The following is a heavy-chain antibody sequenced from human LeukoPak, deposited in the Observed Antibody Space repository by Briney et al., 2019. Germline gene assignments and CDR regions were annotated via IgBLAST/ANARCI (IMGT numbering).Heavy chain of an antibody. J-gene: IGHJ4*02. Sequence: GGSLRLSCAASGFTFSSYGMHWVRQAPGKGLEWVAVISYDGSNKYYADSVKGRFTISRDNSKNTLYLQMNSLRAEDTAVYYCAKDRNRYCSGGSCYGLDYWGQGTPVTVSS. D-gene: IGHD2-15*01. CDR1: GFTFSSYG. CDR2: ISYDGSNK. CDR3: AKDRNRYCSGGSCYGLDY. V-gene: IGHV3-30*18.